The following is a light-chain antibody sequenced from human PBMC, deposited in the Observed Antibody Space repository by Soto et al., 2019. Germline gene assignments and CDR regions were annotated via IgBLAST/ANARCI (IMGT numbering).Light chain of an antibody. J-gene: IGKJ1*01. CDR1: QSISSW. CDR2: KAS. CDR3: QQYNSYWT. V-gene: IGKV1-5*03. Sequence: DIQMTQSPSTLSASVGDRVTITCRASQSISSWLAWYQQKPGKAPKLLIYKASSLESGVPSRFSGSGSGTEFTLTISSLQPDDFATYYCQQYNSYWTSGQGTKV.